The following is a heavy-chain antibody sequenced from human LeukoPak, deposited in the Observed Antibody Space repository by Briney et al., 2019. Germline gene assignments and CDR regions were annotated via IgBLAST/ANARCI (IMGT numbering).Heavy chain of an antibody. V-gene: IGHV3-23*01. CDR2: ISGSGVST. CDR1: GFTFSTYA. D-gene: IGHD6-19*01. J-gene: IGHJ4*02. CDR3: AKDKIAVAGFFDY. Sequence: GGSLRLSCAASGFTFSTYAMSWVRQAPGKGLEWVSAISGSGVSTYYADSVKGRFTISRDNSKNTLYLQMNSLRAEDTAVYYCAKDKIAVAGFFDYWGQGTLVTVSS.